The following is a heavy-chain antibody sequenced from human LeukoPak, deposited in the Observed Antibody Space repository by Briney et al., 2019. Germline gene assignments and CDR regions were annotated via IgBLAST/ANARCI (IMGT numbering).Heavy chain of an antibody. CDR1: GGSISSYY. Sequence: SETLSLTCTVSGGSISSYYWSWIRQPPGKGLEWIGYIYYSGSTNYNPSLKSRVTISVDTSKNQFSLKLSSVTAADTAVYYCARTAYGSGSYYSVGDYWGQGTLVTVSS. J-gene: IGHJ4*02. CDR2: IYYSGST. V-gene: IGHV4-59*08. CDR3: ARTAYGSGSYYSVGDY. D-gene: IGHD3-10*01.